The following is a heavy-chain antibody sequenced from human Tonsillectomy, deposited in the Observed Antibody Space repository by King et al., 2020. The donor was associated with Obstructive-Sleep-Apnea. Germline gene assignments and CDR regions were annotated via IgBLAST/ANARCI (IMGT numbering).Heavy chain of an antibody. J-gene: IGHJ3*02. CDR3: ARDPGGASSSNDAFDI. CDR1: GGSISSSSYY. D-gene: IGHD1-26*01. CDR2: IYYSGST. Sequence: QLQESGPGLVKPSETLSLTCTVSGGSISSSSYYWGWIRQPPGKGLEWIGSIYYSGSTYYNPSLKSRVTISVDTSKNQFSLKLSSVTAADTAVYCCARDPGGASSSNDAFDIWGQGTMVTVSS. V-gene: IGHV4-39*07.